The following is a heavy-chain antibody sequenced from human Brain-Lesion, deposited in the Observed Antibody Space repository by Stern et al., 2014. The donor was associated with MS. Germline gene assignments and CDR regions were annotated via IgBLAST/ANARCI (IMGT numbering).Heavy chain of an antibody. CDR3: ARHDSVPRPSQLYSARDRGPGYFDY. CDR2: IYYSGFT. D-gene: IGHD1-26*01. V-gene: IGHV4-39*01. Sequence: QVQLQESGPGLVKPSETLSLTCTVSGGSISSSTYYWGWIRQPPGKGLEWIGNIYYSGFTFYNPSLKSRLTITLAMSQKQFSLKLSSVTAADTAIYYCARHDSVPRPSQLYSARDRGPGYFDYWGQGTLVTVSS. CDR1: GGSISSSTYY. J-gene: IGHJ4*02.